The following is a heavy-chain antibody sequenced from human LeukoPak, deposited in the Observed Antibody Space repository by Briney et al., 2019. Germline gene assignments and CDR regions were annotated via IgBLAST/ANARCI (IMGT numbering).Heavy chain of an antibody. CDR2: MSYDESKN. CDR3: AKDEGPICLYGDCPFDY. CDR1: GFTVSHYG. D-gene: IGHD4-17*01. J-gene: IGHJ4*02. Sequence: PGGSLRLSCAASGFTVSHYGIHWVRQAPGKGLEWVAAMSYDESKNKYLDSVEGRFTLSRDSSKNTVYLQMNSLRDEDTAVYYCAKDEGPICLYGDCPFDYWGQGNMVTVSS. V-gene: IGHV3-30*18.